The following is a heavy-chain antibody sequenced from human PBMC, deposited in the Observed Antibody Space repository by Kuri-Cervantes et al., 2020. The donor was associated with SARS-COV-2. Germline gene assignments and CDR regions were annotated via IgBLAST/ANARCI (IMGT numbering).Heavy chain of an antibody. CDR2: INSDGSST. J-gene: IGHJ4*02. CDR1: GFTFSSYS. D-gene: IGHD6-13*01. CDR3: RVAAAVTRDY. Sequence: GESLKISCAASGFTFSSYSMNWVRQAPGKGLVWVSRINSDGSSTSYADSVKGRFTISRDNAKNTLYLQMNSLRAEDTAVYYCRVAAAVTRDYWGQGTLVTVSS. V-gene: IGHV3-74*01.